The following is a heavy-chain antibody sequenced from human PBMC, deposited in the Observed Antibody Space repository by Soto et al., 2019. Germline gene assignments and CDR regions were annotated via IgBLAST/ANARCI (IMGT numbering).Heavy chain of an antibody. Sequence: PGGSLRLSCAASGFTFSNAWMNWVRQAPGQGLEWVARFKSRGDGGTTDYAAPVKGRFTISRDDSENTLCLQMDSLKIEDTAVFFCTRALPGVTTNHGFYYWGQGILVTVS. V-gene: IGHV3-15*07. CDR3: TRALPGVTTNHGFYY. CDR2: FKSRGDGGTT. D-gene: IGHD2-8*01. J-gene: IGHJ4*02. CDR1: GFTFSNAW.